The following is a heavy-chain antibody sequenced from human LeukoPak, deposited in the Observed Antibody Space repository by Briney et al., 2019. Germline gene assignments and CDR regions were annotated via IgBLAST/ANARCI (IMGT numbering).Heavy chain of an antibody. J-gene: IGHJ6*03. Sequence: GGSXRLSCAASGFTFSSYWMSWVRQAPGKGREWVANIKQDGSEKYYVDSVKGRFTISRDNAKNSLYLQMNSLRAEDTAVYYCARERTTIFGVVIHYYYYYYMDVWGKGTTVTVSS. CDR3: ARERTTIFGVVIHYYYYYYMDV. CDR2: IKQDGSEK. CDR1: GFTFSSYW. D-gene: IGHD3-3*01. V-gene: IGHV3-7*01.